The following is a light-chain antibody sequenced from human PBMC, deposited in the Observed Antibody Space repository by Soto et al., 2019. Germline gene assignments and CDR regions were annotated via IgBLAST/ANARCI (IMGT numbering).Light chain of an antibody. J-gene: IGLJ2*01. CDR3: AAWDDSLNGPQ. V-gene: IGLV1-44*01. CDR1: SSNIGSNT. Sequence: QSVLTQPPSASGTPGQRVTISCSGSSSNIGSNTVNWYQQLPGTAPKLLIYSNNQRPSGVPDRLSGSKSGTSASLAISGLQSEDEADYYCAAWDDSLNGPQFGGGTKVTVL. CDR2: SNN.